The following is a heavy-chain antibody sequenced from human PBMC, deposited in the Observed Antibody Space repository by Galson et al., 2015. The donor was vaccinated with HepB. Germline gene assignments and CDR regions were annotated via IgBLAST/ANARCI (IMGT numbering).Heavy chain of an antibody. CDR2: IKSKTDGGTT. D-gene: IGHD2-2*01. J-gene: IGHJ4*02. CDR3: TTWGEYCSSTSCYTFDY. Sequence: SLRLSCAASGFTFSNAWMSWVRQAPGKGLEWVGRIKSKTDGGTTDYAAPVKGRFTISRDDSKNTLYLQMNSLKTEDTAVYYCTTWGEYCSSTSCYTFDYWGQGTPVTVSS. CDR1: GFTFSNAW. V-gene: IGHV3-15*01.